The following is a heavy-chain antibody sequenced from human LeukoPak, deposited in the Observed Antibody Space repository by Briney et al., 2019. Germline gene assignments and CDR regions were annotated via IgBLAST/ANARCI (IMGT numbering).Heavy chain of an antibody. V-gene: IGHV3-11*04. D-gene: IGHD3-3*01. CDR2: ISSSGSTI. J-gene: IGHJ6*03. CDR1: GFTFSDYY. CDR3: ARMYYDFWSGQSFYYYYYMDV. Sequence: PGGSLRLSCAASGFTFSDYYMSWIRQAPGKGLEWVSYISSSGSTIYYADSVKGRFTISRDNAKNSLYLQMNSLRAEDTAVYYCARMYYDFWSGQSFYYYYYMDVWGKGTTVTVSS.